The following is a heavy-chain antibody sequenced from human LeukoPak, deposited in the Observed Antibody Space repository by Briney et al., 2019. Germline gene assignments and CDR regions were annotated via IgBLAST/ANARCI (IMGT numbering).Heavy chain of an antibody. V-gene: IGHV3-23*01. CDR2: ISGRGGST. CDR3: AEIPDYYDSSGYYQPIDY. J-gene: IGHJ4*02. CDR1: GFTFSNYA. D-gene: IGHD3-22*01. Sequence: GGSLRLSCAASGFTFSNYAMSWVRQAPGKGLEWVSVISGRGGSTDYADSVKGRFTISRDNSKNTLYLQMNSLRAEDTAVYYCAEIPDYYDSSGYYQPIDYWGQGTLVTVSS.